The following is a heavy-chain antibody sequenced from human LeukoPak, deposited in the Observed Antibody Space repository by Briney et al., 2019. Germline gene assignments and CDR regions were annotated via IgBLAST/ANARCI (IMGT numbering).Heavy chain of an antibody. CDR1: GFTVISDY. CDR3: ARGSLIRD. D-gene: IGHD3-16*01. Sequence: PGGSLRLSCAASGFTVISDYMSWVRQAPGKGLVWVSVIYSGDTTYYADSVRGRFIISRDNSKNTLYLHMNELRAEDTAVYYCARGSLIRDWGQGTLVTVSS. CDR2: IYSGDTT. J-gene: IGHJ4*02. V-gene: IGHV3-66*01.